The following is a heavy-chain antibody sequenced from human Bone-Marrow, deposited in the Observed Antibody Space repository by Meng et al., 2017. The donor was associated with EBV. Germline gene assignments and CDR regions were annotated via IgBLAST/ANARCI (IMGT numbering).Heavy chain of an antibody. CDR1: GYNFRNYF. J-gene: IGHJ4*02. CDR3: AGGWAPDY. Sequence: QVHLVQSGAEVKKPGASVKVSCKASGYNFRNYFMHWVRQAPGQGLEYMGRINPLTGVTNYVQKFQGRVTVTRDTSISTSYMELSGLTHDDTAVYFCAGGWAPDYWGQGTLVTVSS. CDR2: INPLTGVT. V-gene: IGHV1-2*06. D-gene: IGHD6-19*01.